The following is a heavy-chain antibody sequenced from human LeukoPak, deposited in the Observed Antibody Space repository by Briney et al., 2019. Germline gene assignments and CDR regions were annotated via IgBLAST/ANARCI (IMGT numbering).Heavy chain of an antibody. CDR1: GGSISSHY. Sequence: SETLSLTCTVSGGSISSHYWSWIRQPPGKGLEWIGYIYYSGNTNYNSSLKSRVTISVDTSKNQFSLKLSSVTAADTAMYYCARDRVVVTANYYYYGMDVWGQGTTVTVSS. CDR2: IYYSGNT. CDR3: ARDRVVVTANYYYYGMDV. J-gene: IGHJ6*02. D-gene: IGHD2-21*02. V-gene: IGHV4-59*11.